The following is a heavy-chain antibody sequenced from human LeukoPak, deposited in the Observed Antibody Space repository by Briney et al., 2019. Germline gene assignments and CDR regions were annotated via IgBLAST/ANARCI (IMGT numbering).Heavy chain of an antibody. J-gene: IGHJ4*02. V-gene: IGHV1-69*13. CDR2: IIPIFGTA. Sequence: EASVKVSCKASGGTFSSYAISWVRQAPGQGLEWMGGIIPIFGTANYAQKFQGRVTITADESTSTAYMELSSLRSEHTAVYYCARFTVGNFDYWGQGTLVTVSS. D-gene: IGHD2-8*02. CDR3: ARFTVGNFDY. CDR1: GGTFSSYA.